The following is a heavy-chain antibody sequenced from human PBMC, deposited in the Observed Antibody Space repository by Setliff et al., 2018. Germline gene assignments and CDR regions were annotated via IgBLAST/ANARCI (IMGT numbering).Heavy chain of an antibody. J-gene: IGHJ4*02. Sequence: GGSLRLSCAASGFTFSSYAMSWVRQAPGKGLEWVSKITASADNTYYADSVKGRFTISRDNSKNTLYLQMNSLRAEDTAVYYCATGQQLGYWGQGTLVTVSS. CDR3: ATGQQLGY. CDR1: GFTFSSYA. D-gene: IGHD6-13*01. V-gene: IGHV3-23*01. CDR2: ITASADNT.